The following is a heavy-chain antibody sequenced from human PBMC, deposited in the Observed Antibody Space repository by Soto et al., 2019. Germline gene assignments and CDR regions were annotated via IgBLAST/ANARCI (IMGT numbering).Heavy chain of an antibody. CDR3: ARDLKVRQAAAGAFSRRYYGMDV. Sequence: GGSLRLSCAASGFTFSSYAMHWVRQAPGKGLEWVAVISYDGSNKYYGDSVKGRFTISRDNSKNTLYLQMNSLRAEDTTVYYCARDLKVRQAAAGAFSRRYYGMDVWGQGTTVTVSS. J-gene: IGHJ6*02. V-gene: IGHV3-30-3*01. CDR2: ISYDGSNK. D-gene: IGHD6-13*01. CDR1: GFTFSSYA.